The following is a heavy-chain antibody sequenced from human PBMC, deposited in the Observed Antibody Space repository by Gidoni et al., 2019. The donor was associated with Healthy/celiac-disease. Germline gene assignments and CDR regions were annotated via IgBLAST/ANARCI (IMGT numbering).Heavy chain of an antibody. CDR1: GFTFDDYA. Sequence: EVQLVESGGVVVQPGGSLRLSCAASGFTFDDYAKHWVRQAPGKGLEWVSLISWDCGRTYYADSVKGRFTISRDNSKNSLYLQMNSLRAEDTALYYCAKGTRSPQQIYFDYWGQGTLVTVSS. V-gene: IGHV3-43D*03. CDR2: ISWDCGRT. D-gene: IGHD1-1*01. J-gene: IGHJ4*02. CDR3: AKGTRSPQQIYFDY.